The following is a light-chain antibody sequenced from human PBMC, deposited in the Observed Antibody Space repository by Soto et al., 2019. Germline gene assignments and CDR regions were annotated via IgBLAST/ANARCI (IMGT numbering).Light chain of an antibody. V-gene: IGKV3-11*01. Sequence: EIVLTQSPVTLSLSPGERATLSCRASQSVTNSLAWYQQKPGQAPRLLVYDASNRATGVPDRFSGSGSGTDFTLTISRLEPEDFAVYYCQQYTDWPLTFGQGTKVDIK. CDR1: QSVTNS. CDR3: QQYTDWPLT. CDR2: DAS. J-gene: IGKJ1*01.